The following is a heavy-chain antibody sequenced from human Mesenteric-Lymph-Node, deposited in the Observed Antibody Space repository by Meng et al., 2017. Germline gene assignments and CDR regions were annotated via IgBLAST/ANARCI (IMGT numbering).Heavy chain of an antibody. CDR2: ISDDGSNR. V-gene: IGHV3-30*04. D-gene: IGHD1-14*01. Sequence: GGSLRLSCVASGFTFSRYAFHWVRQAPGKGLEWLSVISDDGSNRKDTDSVKDRFTISRDNSKNTVYLQMNSLRVEDTAVYYCARDLGPSGNQHHFDYWGHGTLVTVSS. J-gene: IGHJ4*01. CDR1: GFTFSRYA. CDR3: ARDLGPSGNQHHFDY.